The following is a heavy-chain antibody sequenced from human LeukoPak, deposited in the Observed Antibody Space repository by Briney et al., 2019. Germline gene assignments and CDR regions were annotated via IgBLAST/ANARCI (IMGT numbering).Heavy chain of an antibody. V-gene: IGHV4-30-4*01. J-gene: IGHJ4*02. CDR2: IYYSGST. D-gene: IGHD2-8*01. Sequence: SQTLSLTCTVSGGSISSGDYYWSWIRQPPGKGLEWIGYIYYSGSTYYNPFLKSRVTISVDTSKNQFSLKLSSVTAADTAVYYCAREGELMVYAISYWGQGTLVTVSS. CDR1: GGSISSGDYY. CDR3: AREGELMVYAISY.